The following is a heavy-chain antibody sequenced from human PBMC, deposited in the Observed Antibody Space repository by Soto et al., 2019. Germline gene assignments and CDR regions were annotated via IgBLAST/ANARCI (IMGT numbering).Heavy chain of an antibody. V-gene: IGHV2-5*02. CDR2: IYWDDDK. J-gene: IGHJ5*02. D-gene: IGHD6-13*01. CDR1: GLSLSTSGVG. Sequence: QSGPTLVNPTQTLTLTCTFSGLSLSTSGVGVGWIRQPPGKALEWLALIYWDDDKRYSPSLKSRLTITKDTSKNQVVLTMTNMEPVDTATYYCALTYGGYSSSWYPGGWFDPWGQGTLVTVSS. CDR3: ALTYGGYSSSWYPGGWFDP.